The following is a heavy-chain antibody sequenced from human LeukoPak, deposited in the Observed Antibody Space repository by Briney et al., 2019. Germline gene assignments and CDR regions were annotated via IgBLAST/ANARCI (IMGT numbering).Heavy chain of an antibody. D-gene: IGHD1-14*01. J-gene: IGHJ3*02. V-gene: IGHV3-48*03. CDR3: ARDIEPDAFDI. Sequence: GGSLRLSCAASGFTFSSSWMNWVRQAPGKGLEWVSYISSSGRSIYYADSVKGRFTISRDIARNSLYLQMNNLRAEDTAVYFCARDIEPDAFDIWGQGTMVTVSS. CDR1: GFTFSSSW. CDR2: ISSSGRSI.